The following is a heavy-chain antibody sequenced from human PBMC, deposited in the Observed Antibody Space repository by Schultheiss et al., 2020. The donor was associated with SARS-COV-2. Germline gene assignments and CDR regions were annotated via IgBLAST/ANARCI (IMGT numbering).Heavy chain of an antibody. V-gene: IGHV3-74*01. J-gene: IGHJ3*02. CDR1: GFTFSSYG. CDR3: ATDDVYSSGWYGSAFDI. Sequence: GGSLRLSCAASGFTFSSYGMHWVRQAPGKGLVWVSRINSDGSSTSYADSVKGRFTISRDNAKNSLYLQMNSLRAEDTAVYYCATDDVYSSGWYGSAFDIWGQGTMVTVSS. D-gene: IGHD6-19*01. CDR2: INSDGSST.